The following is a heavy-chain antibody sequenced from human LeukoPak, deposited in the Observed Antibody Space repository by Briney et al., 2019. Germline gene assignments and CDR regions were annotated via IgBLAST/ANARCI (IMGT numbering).Heavy chain of an antibody. Sequence: GASVKVSCKASGYTLTELSMHWVRQAPGKGLEWMGGFDPEDGETIYAQKFQGRVTMTEDTSTDTAYMELSSLRSEDTAVYYCATYDILTGYFDLWGQGTLVTVSS. D-gene: IGHD3-9*01. CDR1: GYTLTELS. V-gene: IGHV1-24*01. J-gene: IGHJ4*02. CDR2: FDPEDGET. CDR3: ATYDILTGYFDL.